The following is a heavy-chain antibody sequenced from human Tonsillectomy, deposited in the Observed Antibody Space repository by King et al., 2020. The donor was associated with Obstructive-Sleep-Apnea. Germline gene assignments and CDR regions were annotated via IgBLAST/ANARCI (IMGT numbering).Heavy chain of an antibody. CDR3: ARDRYSGSGSYGD. J-gene: IGHJ4*02. CDR1: GFTVSTYW. CDR2: MYSGGAT. Sequence: VQLVESGGGLVQSGGSLRLSCAASGFTVSTYWMHWVRQAPGKGLEWVSVMYSGGATNYADSVKGRFTISRDNSKNTLYLQMNSLRAEDTAVYYCARDRYSGSGSYGDWGQGTQVIVSS. V-gene: IGHV3-66*01. D-gene: IGHD3-10*01.